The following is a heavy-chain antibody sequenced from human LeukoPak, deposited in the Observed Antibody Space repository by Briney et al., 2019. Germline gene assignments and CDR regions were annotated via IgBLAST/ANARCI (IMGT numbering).Heavy chain of an antibody. V-gene: IGHV4-39*01. Sequence: PSETLSLTCTVSGGSISSRSYYWGWIRQPPGKGLEWIGSIYYSGSTYYNPSLKSRVTISVDTSKNQFSLKLSSVTAADTAVYYCASTCSSTSCYTPLDYWGQGTLVTASS. D-gene: IGHD2-2*02. CDR1: GGSISSRSYY. CDR2: IYYSGST. J-gene: IGHJ4*02. CDR3: ASTCSSTSCYTPLDY.